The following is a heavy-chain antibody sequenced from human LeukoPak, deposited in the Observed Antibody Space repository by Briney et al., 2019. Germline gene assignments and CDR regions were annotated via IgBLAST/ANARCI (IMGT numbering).Heavy chain of an antibody. CDR3: ARPWGSGSYPDY. V-gene: IGHV3-21*01. CDR2: ISSSSSYI. D-gene: IGHD1-26*01. J-gene: IGHJ4*02. Sequence: GGSLRLSCAASGFTFSSYSMNWVRQAPGKGLEWVSSISSSSSYIYYADSVKGRFTISRDNAKNSLYLQMNSLRAEDTAVYYCARPWGSGSYPDYWGQGTLVTVSS. CDR1: GFTFSSYS.